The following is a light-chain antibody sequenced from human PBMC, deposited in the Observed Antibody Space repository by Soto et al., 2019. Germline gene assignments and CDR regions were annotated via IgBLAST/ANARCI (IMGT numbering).Light chain of an antibody. Sequence: QSALTQPASVSGSPGQTITISCTGTSSDVGGHNNVSWYQQHPGKAPKVMIYDVSNRPSGVSNRFSGSKSGNTASLTISGLQAEDEADYYCISYTSSNTLVFGGGTQLTVL. CDR1: SSDVGGHNN. V-gene: IGLV2-14*01. CDR2: DVS. J-gene: IGLJ2*01. CDR3: ISYTSSNTLV.